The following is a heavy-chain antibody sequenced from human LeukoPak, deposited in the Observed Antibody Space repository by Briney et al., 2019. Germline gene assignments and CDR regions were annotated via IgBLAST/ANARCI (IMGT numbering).Heavy chain of an antibody. J-gene: IGHJ4*02. CDR2: FDTGFGT. CDR3: ARSSGWWSLDY. D-gene: IGHD6-19*01. V-gene: IGHV3-23*01. CDR1: GFTSSTAS. Sequence: HAGGSLRLSCAASGFTSSTASLHWVRQAPGRGLERVSAFDTGFGTYYPDSLKGRFTISRDNSKNTLFLQMNSLRAEYTAVYYCARSSGWWSLDYWGQGTLVTVSS.